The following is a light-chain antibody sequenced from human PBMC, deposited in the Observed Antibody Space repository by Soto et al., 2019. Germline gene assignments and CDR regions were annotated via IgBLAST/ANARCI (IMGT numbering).Light chain of an antibody. CDR2: GAS. CDR3: QQYTNWPPWT. CDR1: QSVSSN. V-gene: IGKV3-15*01. Sequence: EIVMTQSPATLSVSPGERATLSCRASQSVSSNLAWYQQKAGQAPRLLIFGASTRATGIPARFSGSGSGTEFTLTISSLQSEDFAVYYCQQYTNWPPWTFGQGTKVEIK. J-gene: IGKJ1*01.